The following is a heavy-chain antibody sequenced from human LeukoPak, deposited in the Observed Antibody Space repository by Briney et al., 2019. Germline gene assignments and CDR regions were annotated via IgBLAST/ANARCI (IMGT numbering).Heavy chain of an antibody. CDR2: INPNTGGT. D-gene: IGHD3-9*01. CDR1: GYTFNGYF. J-gene: IGHJ4*02. V-gene: IGHV1-2*02. Sequence: GASVKVSCKASGYTFNGYFMHWVRQAPGQGLDWMGWINPNTGGTKYAQKFQGRVTMTRDTSIGTAYMELSTVTSDDTAVYFCARVHATGYFSLDLGYWGQGTLVTVSS. CDR3: ARVHATGYFSLDLGY.